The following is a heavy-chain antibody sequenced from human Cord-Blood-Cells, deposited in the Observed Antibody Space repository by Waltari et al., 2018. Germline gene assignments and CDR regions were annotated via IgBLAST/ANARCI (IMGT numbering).Heavy chain of an antibody. CDR3: AKDHNSGWYNGYFQH. D-gene: IGHD6-19*01. J-gene: IGHJ1*01. CDR1: GSTFSSYA. V-gene: IGHV3-30*18. CDR2: ISYDGSNK. Sequence: QVQLVESGGGVVQPGRSLRLSCAASGSTFSSYALPGVRQAPGKGLEWVAVISYDGSNKYYADSVKGRFTISRDNSKNTLYLQMNSLRAEDTAVYYCAKDHNSGWYNGYFQHWGQGTLVTVSS.